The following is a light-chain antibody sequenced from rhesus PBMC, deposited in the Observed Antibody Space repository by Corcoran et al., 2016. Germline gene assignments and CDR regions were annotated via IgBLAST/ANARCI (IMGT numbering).Light chain of an antibody. J-gene: IGKJ2*01. CDR1: QGISNS. CDR3: QQHNSYPYS. CDR2: QAT. Sequence: DIQMTQSPSSLSASVGDTVTITCRASQGISNSLAWYQEKPGKAPKPLIYQATNLESGVPSRFSGSETGTDFTLTISGLQPEDVSIYYCQQHNSYPYSFGQGTKVEIK. V-gene: IGKV1S14*01.